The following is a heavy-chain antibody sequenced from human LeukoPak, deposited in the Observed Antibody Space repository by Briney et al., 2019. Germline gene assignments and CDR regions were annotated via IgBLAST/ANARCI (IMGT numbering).Heavy chain of an antibody. CDR2: ISYDGSNK. V-gene: IGHV3-30*18. CDR3: AKDPENGDYHY. CDR1: GFTFSSYG. D-gene: IGHD4-17*01. Sequence: GGSLRLSCAASGFTFSSYGMHWVRQAPGKGLEWVAVISYDGSNKYYADSVKGRFTISRDNSKNTLYLQMNSLRAEDTAVYYCAKDPENGDYHYWGQGTLVTVSS. J-gene: IGHJ4*02.